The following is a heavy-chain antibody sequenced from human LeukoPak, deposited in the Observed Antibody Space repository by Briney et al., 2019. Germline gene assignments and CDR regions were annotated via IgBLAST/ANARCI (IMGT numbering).Heavy chain of an antibody. CDR2: IWYDGSNK. J-gene: IGHJ6*02. CDR3: AREADSSGWWLDYYYGMDV. V-gene: IGHV3-33*01. CDR1: GFTFSSYG. D-gene: IGHD6-19*01. Sequence: PGRSLRLSCAASGFTFSSYGMHWVRQAPGKGLEWVAVIWYDGSNKYYADSVKGRFTISRDNSKNTLYLQMNSLRAEDTAVYYCAREADSSGWWLDYYYGMDVWGQGTTVTVSS.